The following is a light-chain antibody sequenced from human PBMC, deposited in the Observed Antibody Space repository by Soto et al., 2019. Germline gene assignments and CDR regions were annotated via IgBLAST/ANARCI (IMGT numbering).Light chain of an antibody. CDR2: TNN. CDR3: AAWDDSLNGVV. V-gene: IGLV1-44*01. Sequence: QPVLTQPPSASGTPGQRVPISCSGGSSNIGSNTVNWYQQLPGTAPKLLIYTNNQRPSGVPDRFSGSKSGTSASLAISGLQSEDEADYYCAAWDDSLNGVVFGGGTKLTVL. CDR1: SSNIGSNT. J-gene: IGLJ2*01.